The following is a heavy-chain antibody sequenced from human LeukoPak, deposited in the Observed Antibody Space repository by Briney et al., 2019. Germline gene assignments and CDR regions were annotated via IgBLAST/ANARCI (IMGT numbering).Heavy chain of an antibody. V-gene: IGHV4-31*03. Sequence: SQTLSLTCTVSGGSISSGGYYWSWIRQHPGKGLEWIGYIYYSGSTYYNPSLKSRVTISVDTSKNQFSLKLSSVAAADTAVYYCAREAPLLQLLHWYFDLWGRGTLVTVSS. CDR1: GGSISSGGYY. J-gene: IGHJ2*01. CDR3: AREAPLLQLLHWYFDL. CDR2: IYYSGST. D-gene: IGHD2-2*01.